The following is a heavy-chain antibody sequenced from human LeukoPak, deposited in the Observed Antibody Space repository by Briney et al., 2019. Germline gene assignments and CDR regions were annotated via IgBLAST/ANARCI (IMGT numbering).Heavy chain of an antibody. V-gene: IGHV4-39*07. Sequence: SETLSLTCPVSGGSISSSNYYWGWIRQPPGKGLEWIGEINHSGSTNYNPSLKSRVTISVDTSKNQFSLKLSSVTAADTAVYYCARLIPYYDFWSGYSDWYFDLWGRGTLVTVSS. CDR3: ARLIPYYDFWSGYSDWYFDL. CDR1: GGSISSSNYY. J-gene: IGHJ2*01. D-gene: IGHD3-3*01. CDR2: INHSGST.